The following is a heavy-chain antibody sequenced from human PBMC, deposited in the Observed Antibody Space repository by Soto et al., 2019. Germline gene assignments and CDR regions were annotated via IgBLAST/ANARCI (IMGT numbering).Heavy chain of an antibody. V-gene: IGHV3-48*02. CDR2: ISSSSSTI. CDR1: GFTFSSYS. D-gene: IGHD6-13*01. Sequence: GGSLRLSCAASGFTFSSYSMNWVRQAPGKGLEWVSYISSSSSTIYYADSVKGRFTISRDNAKNSLYLQMNSLRDEDTAVYYCARDDSSSWYHPTHYYYYGMDVWGQGTTVTVSS. CDR3: ARDDSSSWYHPTHYYYYGMDV. J-gene: IGHJ6*02.